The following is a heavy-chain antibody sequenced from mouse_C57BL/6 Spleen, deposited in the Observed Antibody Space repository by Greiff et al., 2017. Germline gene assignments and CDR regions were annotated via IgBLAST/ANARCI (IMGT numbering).Heavy chain of an antibody. D-gene: IGHD1-1*01. V-gene: IGHV1-82*01. Sequence: VQLQQSAPELVKPGASVKISCKASGYAFSSSWMNWVKQRPGKGLEWIGRIYPGDGDTNYNGKFKGKATLTADKSSSTAYMQLSSLTSEDSAVYFCARSNYYGSSPHAMDYWGQGTSVTVSS. CDR1: GYAFSSSW. CDR2: IYPGDGDT. J-gene: IGHJ4*01. CDR3: ARSNYYGSSPHAMDY.